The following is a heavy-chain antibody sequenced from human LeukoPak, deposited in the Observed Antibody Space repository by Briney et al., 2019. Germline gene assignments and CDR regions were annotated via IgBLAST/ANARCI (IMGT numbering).Heavy chain of an antibody. V-gene: IGHV3-48*02. D-gene: IGHD3-16*01. CDR2: ISSSSSTI. CDR1: GFTFSSYS. CDR3: ARDFSRIMITFGGXXXDY. J-gene: IGHJ4*02. Sequence: GGSLRLSCAASGFTFSSYSMNWVRQAPGKGLEWVSYISSSSSTIYYADSVKGRFTISRDNAKNSLYLQMNSLRDEDTAVYYCARDFSRIMITFGGXXXDYWGQGTLVTVSS.